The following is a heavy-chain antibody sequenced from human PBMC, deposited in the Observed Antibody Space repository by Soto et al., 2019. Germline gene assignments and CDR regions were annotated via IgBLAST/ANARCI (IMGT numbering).Heavy chain of an antibody. J-gene: IGHJ4*02. Sequence: QVQLVESGGGVVQPGRSLRLSCAASGFTFSSYAMHWVRQAPGKGLEWVAVISYDGSNKYYADSVKGRFTISRDNSKNTLYLQMNSLRAEDTAVYYCARAGDHPGIAVAGIFDYWGQGTLVTVSS. CDR2: ISYDGSNK. D-gene: IGHD6-19*01. CDR3: ARAGDHPGIAVAGIFDY. V-gene: IGHV3-30-3*01. CDR1: GFTFSSYA.